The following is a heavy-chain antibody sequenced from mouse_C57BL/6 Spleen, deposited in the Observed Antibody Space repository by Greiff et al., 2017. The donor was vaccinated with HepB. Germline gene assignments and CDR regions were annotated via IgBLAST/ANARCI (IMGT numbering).Heavy chain of an antibody. CDR1: GFSFNTYA. CDR2: IRSKSNNYAT. Sequence: EVQGVESGGGLVQPKGSLKLSCAASGFSFNTYAMNWVRQAPGKGLEWVARIRSKSNNYATYYADSVKDRFTISRDDSESMLYLQMNNLKTEDTAMYYCVSHGGHAMDYWGQGTSVTVSS. J-gene: IGHJ4*01. D-gene: IGHD1-1*02. CDR3: VSHGGHAMDY. V-gene: IGHV10-1*01.